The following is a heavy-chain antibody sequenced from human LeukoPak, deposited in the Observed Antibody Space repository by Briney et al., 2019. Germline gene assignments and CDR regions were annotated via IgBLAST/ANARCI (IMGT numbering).Heavy chain of an antibody. CDR1: GGSISSYY. CDR3: ARHYLPSPFDY. V-gene: IGHV4-59*08. CDR2: IYYSGST. Sequence: SETLFLTCTVSGGSISSYYWSWIRQPPGKGLEWIGYIYYSGSTNYNPSLKSRVTISVDTSKNQFSLKLSSVTAADTAVYYCARHYLPSPFDYWGQGTLVTVSS. J-gene: IGHJ4*02.